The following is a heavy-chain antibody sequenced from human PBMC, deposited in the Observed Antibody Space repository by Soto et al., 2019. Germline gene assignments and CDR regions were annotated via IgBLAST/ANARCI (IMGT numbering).Heavy chain of an antibody. J-gene: IGHJ6*02. CDR2: IVPILGTP. CDR3: AIWIELELVKVPAAYYTLYV. V-gene: IGHV1-69*01. Sequence: QVQLVQSGAEVKRAGSSVKVSCTASGDSFSTHAISWVLQAPGQGLEWMGGIVPILGTPAYVQKFQGRVPITVYESTSTAYMELRSLRSQDTAVYYCAIWIELELVKVPAAYYTLYVWCQGPTVTVSS. CDR1: GDSFSTHA. D-gene: IGHD2-2*01.